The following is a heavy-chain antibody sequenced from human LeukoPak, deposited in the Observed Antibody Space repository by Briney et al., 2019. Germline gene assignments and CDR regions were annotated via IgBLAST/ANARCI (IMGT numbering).Heavy chain of an antibody. Sequence: GGSLRLSCAASGFTFSSYSMNWVRQAPGKGLEWVSSISSSSSYIYYADSVKGRFTISRDNAKNSLYLQMNSLRAEDTAVYYCARAPYSSSSKSYYFDYWGQGTLVTVSS. D-gene: IGHD6-13*01. CDR2: ISSSSSYI. J-gene: IGHJ4*02. V-gene: IGHV3-21*01. CDR1: GFTFSSYS. CDR3: ARAPYSSSSKSYYFDY.